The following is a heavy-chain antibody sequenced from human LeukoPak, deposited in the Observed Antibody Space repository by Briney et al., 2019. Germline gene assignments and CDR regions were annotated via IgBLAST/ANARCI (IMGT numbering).Heavy chain of an antibody. CDR3: ARTPYQLLNVEGSTFDF. CDR2: VYYSGTT. V-gene: IGHV4-39*01. Sequence: PSETLSLTCSVSGGSISSSSYYWGWIRQPPGKGLEWIGSVYYSGTTYHNPSLKSRVTISVDTSKNQFSLKLRSVTAADTAVYYCARTPYQLLNVEGSTFDFWGQGTLVTVSS. D-gene: IGHD2-2*01. CDR1: GGSISSSSYY. J-gene: IGHJ4*02.